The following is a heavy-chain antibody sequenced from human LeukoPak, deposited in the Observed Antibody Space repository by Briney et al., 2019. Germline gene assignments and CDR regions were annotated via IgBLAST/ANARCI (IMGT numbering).Heavy chain of an antibody. V-gene: IGHV5-51*01. CDR2: IYPGDSNT. J-gene: IGHJ4*02. D-gene: IGHD6-13*01. CDR1: GYSFTSYW. Sequence: GESLKISCKGSGYSFTSYWIAWVRQMPGKGLEWMGIIYPGDSNTRYSPSFQGQVTISADKSISTAYLQWSSLKASDTAMYYCARRVGSSSWFFDYWGQGTLVTVSS. CDR3: ARRVGSSSWFFDY.